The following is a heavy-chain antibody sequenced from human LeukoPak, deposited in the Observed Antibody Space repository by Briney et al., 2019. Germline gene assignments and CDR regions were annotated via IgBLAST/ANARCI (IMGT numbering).Heavy chain of an antibody. CDR3: ARVRIAVAGSHYYMDV. CDR2: IYTSGST. D-gene: IGHD6-19*01. V-gene: IGHV4-4*07. CDR1: GGSISSYY. J-gene: IGHJ6*03. Sequence: PSETLSLTCTVSGGSISSYYWSWIRQPAGKGLEWIGRIYTSGSTNYNPSLKSRVTMSVDTSKNQFSLKLSSVTAAGTAVYYCARVRIAVAGSHYYMDVWGRGTTVTVSS.